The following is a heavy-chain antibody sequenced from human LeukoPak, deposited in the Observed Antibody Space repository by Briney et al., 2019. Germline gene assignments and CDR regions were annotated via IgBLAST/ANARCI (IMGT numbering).Heavy chain of an antibody. J-gene: IGHJ3*02. D-gene: IGHD2-15*01. CDR2: INPSGGST. Sequence: ASVKVSCKASGYTFTSYYMHWVRQAPGQGLEWMGIINPSGGSTSYAQKFQGRVTMTRDTSISTAYMDLSSLRSDDTAVYYCAREGVVVAARVSDAFDIWGQGTMVTVSS. CDR3: AREGVVVAARVSDAFDI. CDR1: GYTFTSYY. V-gene: IGHV1-46*01.